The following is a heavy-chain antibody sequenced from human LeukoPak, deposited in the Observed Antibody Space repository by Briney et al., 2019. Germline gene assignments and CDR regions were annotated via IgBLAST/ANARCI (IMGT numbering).Heavy chain of an antibody. CDR2: ISPYNGNT. V-gene: IGHV1-18*01. CDR1: GYSFKNYG. Sequence: ASVKVSCKASGYSFKNYGVSWVRQAPGQGLEWMAWISPYNGNTNYAQKLQGRVTMTTDTSTSTAYMELRSLRSDDTAVYYCARDLSRFLEWLLFGIMDYWGQGTLVTVSS. CDR3: ARDLSRFLEWLLFGIMDY. J-gene: IGHJ4*02. D-gene: IGHD3-3*01.